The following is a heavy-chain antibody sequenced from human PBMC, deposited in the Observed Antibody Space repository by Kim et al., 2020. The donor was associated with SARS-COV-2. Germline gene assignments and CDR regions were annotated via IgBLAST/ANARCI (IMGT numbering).Heavy chain of an antibody. CDR3: ARAIVVVPAAPYYYYGMDV. V-gene: IGHV3-21*01. Sequence: GGSLRLSCAASGFTFSSYSMNWVRQAPGKGLEWVSSISSSSSYIYYADSVKGRFTISRDNAKNSLYLQMNSLRAEDTAVYYCARAIVVVPAAPYYYYGMDVWGQRTTVTVSS. D-gene: IGHD2-2*01. J-gene: IGHJ6*02. CDR1: GFTFSSYS. CDR2: ISSSSSYI.